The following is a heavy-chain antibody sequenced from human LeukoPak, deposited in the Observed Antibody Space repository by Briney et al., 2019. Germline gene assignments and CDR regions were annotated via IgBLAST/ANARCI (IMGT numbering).Heavy chain of an antibody. CDR1: GFRFTTYT. V-gene: IGHV3-23*01. CDR3: AKFYSSAWVYFDY. CDR2: ISGSGGSI. Sequence: GGSLRLSCAASGFRFTTYTMSWVRQAPGKGLGWVSTISGSGGSIYYADSVKGRFTISRDNSKNTLYLQMDSLRADDTALYYCAKFYSSAWVYFDYWGQGTLVTVSS. J-gene: IGHJ4*02. D-gene: IGHD6-19*01.